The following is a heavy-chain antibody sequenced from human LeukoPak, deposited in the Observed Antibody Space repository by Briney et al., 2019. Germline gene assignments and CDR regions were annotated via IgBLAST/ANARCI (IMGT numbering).Heavy chain of an antibody. CDR3: ARHDGPGTVDP. CDR1: GGSISSGDYY. V-gene: IGHV4-39*01. Sequence: PSETLSLTCTVSGGSISSGDYYWSWIRQPPGKGLEWIGSINYSGSTWYNWSLKSRVTISIDTSKNQFSLKLSSVTAADTTVYYCARHDGPGTVDPWGQGTLVTVSS. D-gene: IGHD6-13*01. J-gene: IGHJ5*02. CDR2: INYSGST.